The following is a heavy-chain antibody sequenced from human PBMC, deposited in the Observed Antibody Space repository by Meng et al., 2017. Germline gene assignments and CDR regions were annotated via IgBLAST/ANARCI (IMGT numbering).Heavy chain of an antibody. CDR3: LDEAPRSDY. CDR2: ISGDGSIT. Sequence: EVQLWESGGGLVQPGGSLRLSCAASGFTLNNYLMHWVRQVPGKGLVWVSRISGDGSITNYADSVKGRFTISRDNAKNTLYLQMNSLRPEDTAVYYCLDEAPRSDYWGQGSLVTVSS. D-gene: IGHD1-1*01. V-gene: IGHV3-74*01. J-gene: IGHJ4*02. CDR1: GFTLNNYL.